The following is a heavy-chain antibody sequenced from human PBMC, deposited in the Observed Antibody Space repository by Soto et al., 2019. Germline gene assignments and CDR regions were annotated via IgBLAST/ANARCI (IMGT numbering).Heavy chain of an antibody. J-gene: IGHJ4*02. V-gene: IGHV3-30-3*01. CDR1: GFTVSSYA. Sequence: GGALRLSCAASGFTVSSYAVHWVRQAPGKGLEWVAVISYDGSNKYYADSVKGRFTISRDNSKNTLYLQMNSLRAEDTAVYYCARYAYGSGSYDYWGQGTLVTVSS. CDR2: ISYDGSNK. D-gene: IGHD3-10*01. CDR3: ARYAYGSGSYDY.